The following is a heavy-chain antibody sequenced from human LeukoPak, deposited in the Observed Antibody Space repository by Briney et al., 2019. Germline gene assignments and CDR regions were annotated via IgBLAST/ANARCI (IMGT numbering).Heavy chain of an antibody. CDR2: ISGSGGST. D-gene: IGHD3/OR15-3a*01. J-gene: IGHJ6*02. Sequence: GGSLRLSCAASGFTFSSYAMSWVRQAPGRGLEWVSAISGSGGSTYYADSVKGRFTISRDNSKNTLYLQMSSLRAEDTAVYYCAKGLTWTYYYYGMDVWGQGTTVTVSS. CDR1: GFTFSSYA. CDR3: AKGLTWTYYYYGMDV. V-gene: IGHV3-23*01.